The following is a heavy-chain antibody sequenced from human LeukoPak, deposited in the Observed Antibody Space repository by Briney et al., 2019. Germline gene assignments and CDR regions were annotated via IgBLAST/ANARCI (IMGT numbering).Heavy chain of an antibody. CDR1: GYTFTSYY. CDR2: ISAYNGNT. Sequence: ASVKVSCKASGYTFTSYYMHWVRQAPGQGLEWMGWISAYNGNTNYAQKLQGRVTMTTDTSTSTAYMELRSLRSDDTAVYYCARVLGYCSGGSCWGVDYWGQGTLVTVSS. D-gene: IGHD2-15*01. CDR3: ARVLGYCSGGSCWGVDY. J-gene: IGHJ4*02. V-gene: IGHV1-18*04.